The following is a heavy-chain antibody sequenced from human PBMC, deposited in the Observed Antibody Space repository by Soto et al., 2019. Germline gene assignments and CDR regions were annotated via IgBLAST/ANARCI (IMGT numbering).Heavy chain of an antibody. J-gene: IGHJ4*02. Sequence: ASVKVSCKASGYTFTSYAMHWVRQAPGQRLEWMGWINAGNGNTKYSQKFQGRVTITRDTSASTAYMELSSLRSEDTAVYYCARDLRRYYDSSGYLPPLYWCQGPLGTVSS. CDR2: INAGNGNT. D-gene: IGHD3-22*01. CDR3: ARDLRRYYDSSGYLPPLY. CDR1: GYTFTSYA. V-gene: IGHV1-3*01.